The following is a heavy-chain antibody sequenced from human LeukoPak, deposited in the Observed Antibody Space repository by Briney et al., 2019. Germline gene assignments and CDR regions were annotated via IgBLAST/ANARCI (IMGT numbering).Heavy chain of an antibody. CDR2: ISYDGGNK. CDR1: GFTFSSYG. D-gene: IGHD3-16*01. CDR3: AIWGRSSYYGMDV. V-gene: IGHV3-30*03. Sequence: GGSLRLSYAASGFTFSSYGMHWVRQAPGKGLEWVAVISYDGGNKYYADSVKGRFTISRDNSKNTLYLQMNSLRAEDTAVYYCAIWGRSSYYGMDVWGQGTTVTVSS. J-gene: IGHJ6*02.